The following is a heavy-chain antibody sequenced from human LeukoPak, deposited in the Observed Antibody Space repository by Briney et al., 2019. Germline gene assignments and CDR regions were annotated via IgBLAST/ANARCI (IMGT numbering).Heavy chain of an antibody. Sequence: GGSLRLSCAASGFTFSDYGVHWVRQAPGKGLEWMAFIRYDGSNKFYADSLKGRLTISRDNSKNTVYLQMNSLRAEDTAVYYCATSLVVLITHDVFDIWGQGTMVTVSS. CDR1: GFTFSDYG. V-gene: IGHV3-30*02. CDR3: ATSLVVLITHDVFDI. D-gene: IGHD3-22*01. J-gene: IGHJ3*02. CDR2: IRYDGSNK.